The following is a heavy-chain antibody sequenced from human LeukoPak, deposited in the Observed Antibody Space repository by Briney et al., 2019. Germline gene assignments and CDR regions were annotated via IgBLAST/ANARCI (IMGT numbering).Heavy chain of an antibody. CDR3: ASLHSSGWYYFDY. Sequence: SQTLSLTCTVSGDSISSGRYYWSWVRQPAGKELEWIGRIYTSGKTDYNPYTPSLKSRVTISVDTSKNQFSLKLSSVTAADTAVYYCASLHSSGWYYFDYWGQGTLVTVSS. CDR2: IYTSGKT. CDR1: GDSISSGRYY. D-gene: IGHD6-19*01. V-gene: IGHV4-61*02. J-gene: IGHJ4*02.